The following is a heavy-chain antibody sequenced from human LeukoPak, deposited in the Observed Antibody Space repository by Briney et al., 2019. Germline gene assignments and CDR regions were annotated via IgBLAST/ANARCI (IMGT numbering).Heavy chain of an antibody. D-gene: IGHD3-10*01. Sequence: SVKVSCKASGGTFSSYAISWVRQAPGQGLEWMGRIIPILGIANYAQKFQGRVTTTADKSTSTAYMELSSLRSEDTAVYYCAAYYYGSGSFDFDYWGQGTLVTVSS. CDR1: GGTFSSYA. J-gene: IGHJ4*02. CDR3: AAYYYGSGSFDFDY. CDR2: IIPILGIA. V-gene: IGHV1-69*04.